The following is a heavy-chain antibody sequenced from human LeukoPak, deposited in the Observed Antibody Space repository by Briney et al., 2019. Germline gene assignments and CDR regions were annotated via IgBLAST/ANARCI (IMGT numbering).Heavy chain of an antibody. Sequence: GGSLRLSCAASGFTFSSYSMNWVRQAPGKGLEWVSYISSSSSTIYYADSAKGRFTISRDNAKNSLYLQMNSLRAEDTAVYYCARGEYCSGGSCYTVYWGQGTLVTVSS. CDR1: GFTFSSYS. CDR2: ISSSSSTI. V-gene: IGHV3-48*01. CDR3: ARGEYCSGGSCYTVY. D-gene: IGHD2-15*01. J-gene: IGHJ4*02.